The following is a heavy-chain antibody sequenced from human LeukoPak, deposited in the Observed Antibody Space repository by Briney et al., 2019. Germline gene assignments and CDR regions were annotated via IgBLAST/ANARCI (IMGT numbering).Heavy chain of an antibody. CDR1: GYTFTSYY. Sequence: GASVKVSCKASGYTFTSYYMHWVRQAPGQGLEWMGRINPNTGGTKYAQKFQGRVTMTADTSISTTYLELKSLSSDDTALYYCARDPKNFYDSRFDYFHMDVWGKGATVTISS. D-gene: IGHD3-22*01. J-gene: IGHJ6*03. CDR2: INPNTGGT. V-gene: IGHV1-2*02. CDR3: ARDPKNFYDSRFDYFHMDV.